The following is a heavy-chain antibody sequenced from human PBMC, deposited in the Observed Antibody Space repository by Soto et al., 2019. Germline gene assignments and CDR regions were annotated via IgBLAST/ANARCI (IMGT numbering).Heavy chain of an antibody. CDR1: GFTFSSYS. CDR2: ISSSSSYI. CDR3: ARDRWGSGLYLGY. J-gene: IGHJ4*02. D-gene: IGHD6-19*01. V-gene: IGHV3-21*01. Sequence: EVQLVESGGGLVKPGGSLRLSCAASGFTFSSYSMNWVRQAPGKGLEWVSSISSSSSYIYYADSVKGRFTISRDNAKNSLYLQMNSLRAEDTVVYYCARDRWGSGLYLGYWGQGTLVTVSS.